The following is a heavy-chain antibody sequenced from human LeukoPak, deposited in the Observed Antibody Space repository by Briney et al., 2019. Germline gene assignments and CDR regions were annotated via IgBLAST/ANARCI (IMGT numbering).Heavy chain of an antibody. CDR1: GGSISSYY. CDR3: ARGVLRFLEWTNEGYFDY. Sequence: PSETLSLTCTVSGGSISSYYWSWIRQPAGKGLEWIGRIYTSGSTNYNPSLKSRVTMSVDTSKNQFSLKLSSVTAADTAVYYCARGVLRFLEWTNEGYFDYWGQGTLVTVSS. V-gene: IGHV4-4*07. D-gene: IGHD3-3*01. CDR2: IYTSGST. J-gene: IGHJ4*02.